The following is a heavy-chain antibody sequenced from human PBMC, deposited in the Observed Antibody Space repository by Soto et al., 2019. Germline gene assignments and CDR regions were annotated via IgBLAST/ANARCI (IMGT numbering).Heavy chain of an antibody. CDR2: IYYSGST. J-gene: IGHJ5*02. Sequence: PSETLSLTCTFSGGSISSGGYYWSWIRQHPGKGLEWIGYIYYSGSTYYNPPLKSRVTISVDTSKNQFSLKLSSVTAADTAVYYCARSIVVVPAATLAPVPNWFDPWGQGTLVTVSS. V-gene: IGHV4-31*03. CDR3: ARSIVVVPAATLAPVPNWFDP. CDR1: GGSISSGGYY. D-gene: IGHD2-2*01.